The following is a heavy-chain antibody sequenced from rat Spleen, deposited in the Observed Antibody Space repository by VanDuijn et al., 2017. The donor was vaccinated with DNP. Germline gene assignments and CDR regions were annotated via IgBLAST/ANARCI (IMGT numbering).Heavy chain of an antibody. Sequence: VQLKESGPGLVQPSQTLSLTCTVSGFSLTSYHVHWVRQAPTKGLEWVAYISYDGGITNYGDSVKGRFTISRDNAKSTLYLQMNSLRSEDMATYYCARPYGYNNGGFAYWGQGTLVTVSS. J-gene: IGHJ3*01. CDR2: ISYDGGIT. CDR1: GFSLTSYH. CDR3: ARPYGYNNGGFAY. V-gene: IGHV5-22*01. D-gene: IGHD1-4*01.